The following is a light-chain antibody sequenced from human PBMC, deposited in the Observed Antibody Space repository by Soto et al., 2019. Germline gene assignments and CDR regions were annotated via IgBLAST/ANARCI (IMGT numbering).Light chain of an antibody. CDR3: ATWDDSVYGPV. V-gene: IGLV1-44*01. CDR1: SSNIGANP. J-gene: IGLJ7*01. CDR2: SND. Sequence: QSVLTQPPSAFGTPGQRVTISCSGRSSNIGANPVNWYQQLPGMAPTVLIYSNDQRPSGVPDRFSGSKSGTSASLAISGLQSEDEADYYCATWDDSVYGPVFGGGTQLTVL.